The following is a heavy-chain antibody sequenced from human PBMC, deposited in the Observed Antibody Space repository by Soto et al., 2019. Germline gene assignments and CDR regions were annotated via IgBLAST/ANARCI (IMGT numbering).Heavy chain of an antibody. Sequence: QVQLQESGPGLVKPSQTLSLTCTVSGGTISSGNYYWSWIRQHPGKGLEWIGYIYYSGSTYYNPSLKSRVTISVDTSKNQFSLKLSSVTAADTAVYYCARKATVTTCFDYWGQGTLVTVSS. D-gene: IGHD4-17*01. J-gene: IGHJ4*02. CDR3: ARKATVTTCFDY. CDR2: IYYSGST. V-gene: IGHV4-31*03. CDR1: GGTISSGNYY.